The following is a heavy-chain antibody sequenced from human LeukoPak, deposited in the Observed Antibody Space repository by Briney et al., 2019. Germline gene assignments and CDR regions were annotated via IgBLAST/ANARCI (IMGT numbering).Heavy chain of an antibody. CDR2: LFYSGNT. CDR3: GRVRTGNTGSPEYFED. Sequence: PSETLSLTCSVSGGSISSYYWSWIRQPPGKGLEWIGYLFYSGNTNSNPSLKSRVTILADTSKNQFSLRLNSVTAADTAVYFCGRVRTGNTGSPEYFEDWGQSTLVTVSS. D-gene: IGHD5-12*01. V-gene: IGHV4-59*01. CDR1: GGSISSYY. J-gene: IGHJ1*01.